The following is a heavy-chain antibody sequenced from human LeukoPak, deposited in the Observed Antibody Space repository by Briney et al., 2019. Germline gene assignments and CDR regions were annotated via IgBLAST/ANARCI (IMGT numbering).Heavy chain of an antibody. J-gene: IGHJ4*02. V-gene: IGHV1-2*02. Sequence: GASVKVSCKASGYTFTGYYMHWVRQAPGQGLEWMGWINPNSGGTNYAQKFQGRVTMTRDTSISTAYMELSRLRSDDTAVYYCARAMVRGVLPFDYWGQETLVTVSS. D-gene: IGHD3-10*01. CDR3: ARAMVRGVLPFDY. CDR2: INPNSGGT. CDR1: GYTFTGYY.